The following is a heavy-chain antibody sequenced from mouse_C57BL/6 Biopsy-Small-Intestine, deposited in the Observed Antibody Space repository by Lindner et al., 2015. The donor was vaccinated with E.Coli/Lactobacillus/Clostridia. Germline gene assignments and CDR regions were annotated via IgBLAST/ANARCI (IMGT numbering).Heavy chain of an antibody. CDR2: IRPIFGAT. V-gene: IGHV1-81*01. J-gene: IGHJ2*01. D-gene: IGHD2-4*01. CDR1: GGTFSNYA. CDR3: ARDYTTYHDSSGHVEYFDY. Sequence: SVKVSCKASGGTFSNYAISWVRQAPGQGLEWMGGIRPIFGATNYAPKFKGRVTITADESTSTAYMELSSLRSEDTAVYYCARDYTTYHDSSGHVEYFDYWGQGTLVTVSS.